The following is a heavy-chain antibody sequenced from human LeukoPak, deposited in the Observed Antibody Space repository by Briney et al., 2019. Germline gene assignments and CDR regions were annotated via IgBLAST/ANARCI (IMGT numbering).Heavy chain of an antibody. D-gene: IGHD3-10*02. CDR1: GFSVSANY. CDR3: AACSRTRYYYGMDV. Sequence: PGGSLRLSCAASGFSVSANYMSWVRQAPGKGLEWVLIVYSTGSTYHADSVKGRFTISRDNSKNTLFLQMNSLRAEDTAVYYCAACSRTRYYYGMDVWGQGTTVTVSS. J-gene: IGHJ6*02. CDR2: VYSTGST. V-gene: IGHV3-53*01.